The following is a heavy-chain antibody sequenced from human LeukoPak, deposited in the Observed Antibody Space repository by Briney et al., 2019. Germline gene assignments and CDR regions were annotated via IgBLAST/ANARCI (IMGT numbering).Heavy chain of an antibody. Sequence: GGSLRLSCAASGFTFSSYWMIWVRQAPGKGLEWVANIKEDGSEKYYVDSVKGRFTISRDNAKNVLYLQMNSLRAEDTAVFYCASGGYWYGFDIRGQGTMVTVSS. V-gene: IGHV3-7*05. CDR1: GFTFSSYW. CDR2: IKEDGSEK. CDR3: ASGGYWYGFDI. D-gene: IGHD6-25*01. J-gene: IGHJ3*02.